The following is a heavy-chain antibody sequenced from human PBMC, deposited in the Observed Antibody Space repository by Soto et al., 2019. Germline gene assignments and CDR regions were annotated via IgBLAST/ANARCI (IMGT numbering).Heavy chain of an antibody. V-gene: IGHV3-11*05. CDR3: SRRRPTGYYNY. CDR1: GFPFSDYY. J-gene: IGHJ4*02. Sequence: QVQLVESGGALVKPGGSLRLSCAASGFPFSDYYMSWIRQAPGKGLEWVSSISSSSSDTNYAQSVKGRFTISRDNAKNSLHLQMNSLSAEDTAVYYCSRRRPTGYYNYWGQGTLVTVSA. D-gene: IGHD3-9*01. CDR2: ISSSSSDT.